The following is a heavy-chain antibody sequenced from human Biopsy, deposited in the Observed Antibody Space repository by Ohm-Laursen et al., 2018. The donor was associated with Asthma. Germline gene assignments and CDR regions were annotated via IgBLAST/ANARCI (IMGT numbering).Heavy chain of an antibody. J-gene: IGHJ4*02. CDR3: ARGSGLYPESPFDY. CDR2: IFDSEGS. Sequence: TLSLTCTVSGGSMTSGGHTWNWIRQIPGKGLEWIGDIFDSEGSYYNPSLKSRVMISLDTSQNQFSLSLNSVTAADTAVYFCARGSGLYPESPFDYWGQGTLVTVSS. V-gene: IGHV4-31*03. CDR1: GGSMTSGGHT. D-gene: IGHD2-15*01.